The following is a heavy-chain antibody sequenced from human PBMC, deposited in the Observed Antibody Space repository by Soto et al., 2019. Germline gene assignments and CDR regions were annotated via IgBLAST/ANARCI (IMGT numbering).Heavy chain of an antibody. CDR1: GFTFSSYT. J-gene: IGHJ4*02. CDR2: ISGSGSST. D-gene: IGHD7-27*01. Sequence: PGGALRLSCSASGFTFSSYTVSWVRQAPGKVLECVSTISGSGSSTYSADSVKGRFNISRDNSKNPLYLQMTSLRVEDTAIYYCAKAWGMDYWGQGTLVTVSS. V-gene: IGHV3-23*01. CDR3: AKAWGMDY.